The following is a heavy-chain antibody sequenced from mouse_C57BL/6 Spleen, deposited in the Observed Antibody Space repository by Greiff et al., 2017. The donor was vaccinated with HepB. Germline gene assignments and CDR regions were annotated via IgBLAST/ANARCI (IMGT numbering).Heavy chain of an antibody. CDR1: GFTFSSYA. V-gene: IGHV5-4*01. Sequence: EVKLMESGGGLVKPGGSLKLSCAASGFTFSSYAMSWVRQTPEKRLEWVATISDGGSYTYYPDNVKGRFTMSRDNAKNNLYLQMSHLKSDDTAMYYCARDIYYGSSSSGCAYWGQGTLVTVSA. CDR3: ARDIYYGSSSSGCAY. D-gene: IGHD1-1*01. CDR2: ISDGGSYT. J-gene: IGHJ3*01.